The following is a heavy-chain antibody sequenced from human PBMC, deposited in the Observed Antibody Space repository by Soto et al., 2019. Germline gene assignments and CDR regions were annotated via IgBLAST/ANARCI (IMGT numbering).Heavy chain of an antibody. D-gene: IGHD2-21*02. CDR3: AKDLGKFFHLGVTAHAFDI. Sequence: QVQLVESGGGVVQPGRSLRLSCAASGFTFSSYGMHWVRQAPGKGLEWVAVISYDGSNKYYADSVKGRFTISRDNSKNTLYLQMNSLRAEDTAVYYCAKDLGKFFHLGVTAHAFDIWGQGTMVTVSS. V-gene: IGHV3-30*18. CDR1: GFTFSSYG. CDR2: ISYDGSNK. J-gene: IGHJ3*02.